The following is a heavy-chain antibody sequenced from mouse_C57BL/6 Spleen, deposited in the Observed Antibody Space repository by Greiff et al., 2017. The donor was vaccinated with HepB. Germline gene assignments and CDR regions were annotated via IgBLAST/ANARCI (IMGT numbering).Heavy chain of an antibody. D-gene: IGHD3-1*01. Sequence: QVQLQQPGAELVKPGASVKLSCKASGYTFTSYLMQWVKQRPGQGLEWIGEIDPSDSYTNYNQKFKGKATLTVDTSSSTAYMQLSSLTSEDSAVYYCARSGYWGQGTTLTVSS. V-gene: IGHV1-50*01. CDR3: ARSGY. J-gene: IGHJ2*01. CDR2: IDPSDSYT. CDR1: GYTFTSYL.